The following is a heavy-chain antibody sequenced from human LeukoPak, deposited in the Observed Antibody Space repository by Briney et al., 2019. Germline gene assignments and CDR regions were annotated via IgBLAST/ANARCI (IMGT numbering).Heavy chain of an antibody. V-gene: IGHV3-23*01. CDR1: GFTLSSYA. CDR2: ISGSGTST. D-gene: IGHD1-1*01. J-gene: IGHJ4*02. CDR3: ARTRTGTTGYFDY. Sequence: GGSLRLSCAASGFTLSSYALSWVRQAPGKGLEWVSGISGSGTSTYYADSVTGRFTISRDNSKNTLSLQMNNLRAEDTAVYYCARTRTGTTGYFDYWGQGTLVTVSS.